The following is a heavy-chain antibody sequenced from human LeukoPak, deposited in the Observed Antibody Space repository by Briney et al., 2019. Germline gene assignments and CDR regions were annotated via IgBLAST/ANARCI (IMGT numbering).Heavy chain of an antibody. CDR3: AKGVTVFRGGPDY. J-gene: IGHJ4*02. V-gene: IGHV3-23*01. D-gene: IGHD3-10*01. CDR1: GLTFSNFV. Sequence: PGGSLRLSCAASGLTFSNFVMNWVRQAPGKGLQWVSTIGAGGVNTFYADSVKGRFTISRDDSQNTLYLQLNSLRAEDTAFYYCAKGVTVFRGGPDYWGQGTLVTVSS. CDR2: IGAGGVNT.